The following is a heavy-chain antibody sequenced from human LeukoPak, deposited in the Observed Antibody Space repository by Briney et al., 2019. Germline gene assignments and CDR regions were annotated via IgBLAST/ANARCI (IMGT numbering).Heavy chain of an antibody. Sequence: PGGSLRLSCAASGFIFSSYWMHWVRQIPGKGLVWVSRINSDGTITNYADSVKGRFTISRDSAKNTVYLQMNSLTAEDTAAYYCARDMTGNVADYWGQGTLVTVSS. CDR3: ARDMTGNVADY. CDR2: INSDGTIT. V-gene: IGHV3-74*01. D-gene: IGHD3-9*01. J-gene: IGHJ4*02. CDR1: GFIFSSYW.